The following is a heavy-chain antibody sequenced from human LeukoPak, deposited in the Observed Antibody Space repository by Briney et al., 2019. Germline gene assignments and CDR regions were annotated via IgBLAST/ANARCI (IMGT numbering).Heavy chain of an antibody. V-gene: IGHV3-21*01. CDR1: GFTFSSYS. Sequence: GGSLRLSCAASGFTFSSYSMNWVRQAPGKGLDWVSSISNSRSYIYYADSVKGRFTISRDNAKNSLYLQMNSLRAEDTAVYYCARDWPEDIVVVPAASFYYWGQGTLVTVSS. CDR3: ARDWPEDIVVVPAASFYY. D-gene: IGHD2-2*01. CDR2: ISNSRSYI. J-gene: IGHJ4*02.